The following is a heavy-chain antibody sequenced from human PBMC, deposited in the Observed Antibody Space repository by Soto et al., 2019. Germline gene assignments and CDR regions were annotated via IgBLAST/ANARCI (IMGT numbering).Heavy chain of an antibody. CDR1: GYTFTNYG. J-gene: IGHJ5*02. V-gene: IGHV1-18*04. Sequence: QVQLVQSGSEVKKSGASVKVSCTASGYTFTNYGISWVRQAPGQGLEWMGWITPYNGYTDYAQKFQGRVTVTTDTSTSTAYMELRSLRSDDTAVYYCATEAAYAAGGAWGQGTLVTVSS. CDR2: ITPYNGYT. CDR3: ATEAAYAAGGA. D-gene: IGHD3-16*01.